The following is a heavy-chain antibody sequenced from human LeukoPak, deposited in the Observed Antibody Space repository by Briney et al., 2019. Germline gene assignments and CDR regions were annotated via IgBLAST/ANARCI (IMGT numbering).Heavy chain of an antibody. Sequence: GGTLRLSCAASGFTFSSYGMSWVRQAPGKGLEWVSAISGSGGSTYYADSVKGRFTISRDNSKNTLYLQMNSLRAEDTAVYYCAREAYCGGDCDHDRFNGYYFDYWGQGTLVTVSS. J-gene: IGHJ4*02. CDR1: GFTFSSYG. CDR3: AREAYCGGDCDHDRFNGYYFDY. CDR2: ISGSGGST. V-gene: IGHV3-23*01. D-gene: IGHD2-21*02.